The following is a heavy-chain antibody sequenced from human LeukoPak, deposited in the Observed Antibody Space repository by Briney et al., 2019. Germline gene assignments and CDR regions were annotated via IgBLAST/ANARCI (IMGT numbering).Heavy chain of an antibody. CDR1: RYTFTSYA. CDR3: ARLDGLVPAAIVDNWFDP. Sequence: ASVKVSCKASRYTFTSYAMNWVRQAPGQGLEWMGWINTNTGNPTYAQGFTGRFVFSLDTSVSTAYLQISSLKAEDTAVYYCARLDGLVPAAIVDNWFDPWGQGTLVTVSS. V-gene: IGHV7-4-1*02. D-gene: IGHD2-2*02. CDR2: INTNTGNP. J-gene: IGHJ5*02.